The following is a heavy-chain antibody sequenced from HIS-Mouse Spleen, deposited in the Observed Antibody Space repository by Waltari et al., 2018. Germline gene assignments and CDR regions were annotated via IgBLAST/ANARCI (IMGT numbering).Heavy chain of an antibody. Sequence: QLQLQESGPGLVKPSETLSLTCTVSGGSISSSSYYWGWIRQPPGKGLEWIGSIYYSGSTYANPSLKRRVTISVDPSKNQFSLKLSSVTAADTAVYYCAREIPYSSSWYDWYFDLWGRGTLVTVSS. CDR2: IYYSGST. V-gene: IGHV4-39*07. J-gene: IGHJ2*01. CDR1: GGSISSSSYY. CDR3: AREIPYSSSWYDWYFDL. D-gene: IGHD6-13*01.